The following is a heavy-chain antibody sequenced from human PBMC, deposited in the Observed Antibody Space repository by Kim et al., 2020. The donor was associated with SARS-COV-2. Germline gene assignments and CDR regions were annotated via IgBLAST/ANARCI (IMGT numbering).Heavy chain of an antibody. Sequence: ASVKVSCKTSGHFFTRDSIHWVRQAPGQGLEWMGGIDCGNGNTIYSQKFQGRVTFTTDTSASTAYMELSFLRSDDSAVYYCLGGFYFDYWGQVTLLTVSS. CDR3: LGGFYFDY. J-gene: IGHJ4*02. V-gene: IGHV1-3*01. D-gene: IGHD3-16*01. CDR1: GHFFTRDS. CDR2: IDCGNGNT.